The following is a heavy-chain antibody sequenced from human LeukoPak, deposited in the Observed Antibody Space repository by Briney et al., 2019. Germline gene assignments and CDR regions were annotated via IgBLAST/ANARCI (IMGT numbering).Heavy chain of an antibody. CDR3: AKPPKGATSGGGPFDY. Sequence: PGGSLRLSCAASGFTFSSYAMSWVRQAPGKGLEWVSAISGSGGSTYYADSVKGRFTISRDNSKNTLYLQMSSLRAEDTAVYYYAKPPKGATSGGGPFDYWGQGTLVTVSS. D-gene: IGHD5-12*01. V-gene: IGHV3-23*01. CDR2: ISGSGGST. J-gene: IGHJ4*02. CDR1: GFTFSSYA.